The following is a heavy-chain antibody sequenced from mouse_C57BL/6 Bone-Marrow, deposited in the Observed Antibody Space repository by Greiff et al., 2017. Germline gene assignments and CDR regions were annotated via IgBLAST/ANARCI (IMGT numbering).Heavy chain of an antibody. V-gene: IGHV1-50*01. CDR3: ARSGGNYEVY. CDR2: IDPSDSYT. J-gene: IGHJ2*01. Sequence: QVQLQQPGAELVKPGASVKLSCKASGYTFTSYWMQWVKQRPGQGLEWIGEIDPSDSYTNYNQKFKGKATLTVDTSSSTAYMQLSSLPSEDSAVYYCARSGGNYEVYWGQGTTLTVSS. D-gene: IGHD1-1*02. CDR1: GYTFTSYW.